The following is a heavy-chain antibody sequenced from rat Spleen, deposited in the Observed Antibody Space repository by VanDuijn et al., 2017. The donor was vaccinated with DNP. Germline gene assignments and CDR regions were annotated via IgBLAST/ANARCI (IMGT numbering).Heavy chain of an antibody. CDR1: GFSLTSNS. J-gene: IGHJ3*01. V-gene: IGHV2S30*01. CDR2: MKYDGDT. Sequence: QVQLKESGPGLVQPSQTLSLTCTVSGFSLTSNSVSWVRQPPGKGLEWMGRMKYDGDTYYNSALKSRLSISRDTSKSQVFLKMNSLQTEDIAIYYCTRDWGGYSELDWFAYWGQGTLVTVSS. CDR3: TRDWGGYSELDWFAY. D-gene: IGHD1-11*01.